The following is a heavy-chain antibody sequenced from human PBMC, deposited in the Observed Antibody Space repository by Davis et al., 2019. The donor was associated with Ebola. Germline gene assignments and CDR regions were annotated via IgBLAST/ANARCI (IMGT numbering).Heavy chain of an antibody. Sequence: GESLKISCAASGFTFSSYAMHWVRQAPGKGLEYVSAISSNGGSTYYADSVKGRFTISRDNSKNTLYLQMGSPRAEDMAVYYCASIIAAPGYWGQGTLVTVSS. D-gene: IGHD6-6*01. J-gene: IGHJ4*02. CDR1: GFTFSSYA. CDR2: ISSNGGST. CDR3: ASIIAAPGY. V-gene: IGHV3-64*02.